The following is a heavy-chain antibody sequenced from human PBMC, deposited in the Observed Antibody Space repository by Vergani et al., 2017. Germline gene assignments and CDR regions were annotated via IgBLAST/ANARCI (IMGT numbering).Heavy chain of an antibody. D-gene: IGHD3-22*01. CDR1: GFTFSSYS. J-gene: IGHJ3*02. V-gene: IGHV3-21*01. CDR3: ATTRAAYYDSGGYYLELGAFDI. Sequence: EVQLVESGGGLVQPGGSLRLSCAASGFTFSSYSMNWVRQAPGKGLEWVSSISSSSSYIYYADSVKGRFTISRDNAKNSLYLQMNSLRAEDTTVYYCATTRAAYYDSGGYYLELGAFDIWGQGTMVTVSS. CDR2: ISSSSSYI.